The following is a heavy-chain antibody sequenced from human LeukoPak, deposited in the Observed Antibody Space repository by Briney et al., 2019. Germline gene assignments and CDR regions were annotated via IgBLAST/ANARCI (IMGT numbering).Heavy chain of an antibody. V-gene: IGHV3-11*04. D-gene: IGHD1-14*01. CDR1: GFTFSDSY. CDR2: ISGSGHDI. Sequence: GGSLRLSCAASGFTFSDSYMTWVRQAPGQGVEWVAYISGSGHDINYSDSVKGRFTISRDNAKNSLYLQMNSLRAEDTAVYYCARERLGNRDYWGQGTLVTVSS. J-gene: IGHJ4*02. CDR3: ARERLGNRDY.